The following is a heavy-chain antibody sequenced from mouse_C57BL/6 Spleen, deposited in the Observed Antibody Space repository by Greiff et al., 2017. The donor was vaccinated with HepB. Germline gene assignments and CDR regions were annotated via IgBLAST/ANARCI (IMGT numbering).Heavy chain of an antibody. CDR2: IYWDDDK. V-gene: IGHV8-12*01. CDR1: GFSLSTSGMG. CDR3: ARRRGYDGYPYYAMDY. J-gene: IGHJ4*01. Sequence: QVTLKESGPGILQSSQTLSLTCSFSGFSLSTSGMGVSWIRQPSGKGLEWLAHIYWDDDKRYNPSLKSRLTISKDTSRNQVFLKITSVDTADTATYYCARRRGYDGYPYYAMDYWGQGTSVTVSS. D-gene: IGHD2-3*01.